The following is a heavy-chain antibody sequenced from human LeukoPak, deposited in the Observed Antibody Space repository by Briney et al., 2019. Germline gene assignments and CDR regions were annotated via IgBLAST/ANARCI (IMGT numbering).Heavy chain of an antibody. Sequence: GGSLRLSCAASGFTFSSYSMNWVRQAPGKGLEWVSSFSSSSSYIYYADSVKGRFTISRDNAKNSLYLQMNSLRAEDTAVYYCARDWEYFYDFWSGPIDYWGQGTLVTVSS. CDR3: ARDWEYFYDFWSGPIDY. CDR2: FSSSSSYI. V-gene: IGHV3-21*01. D-gene: IGHD3-3*01. J-gene: IGHJ4*02. CDR1: GFTFSSYS.